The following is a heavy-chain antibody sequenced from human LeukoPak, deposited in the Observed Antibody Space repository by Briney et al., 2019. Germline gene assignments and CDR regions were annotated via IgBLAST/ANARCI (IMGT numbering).Heavy chain of an antibody. V-gene: IGHV3-33*01. CDR1: GFTFSSYG. CDR3: ARARALFDY. J-gene: IGHJ4*02. CDR2: IWYDGSNK. Sequence: VQPGRSLRLSCAASGFTFSSYGLHWVRQAPGKGLEWVAVIWYDGSNKYYADSVKGRFTISRDNSKNTLYLQMNSLRAEDTAVYYCARARALFDYWGQGTLVTVSP.